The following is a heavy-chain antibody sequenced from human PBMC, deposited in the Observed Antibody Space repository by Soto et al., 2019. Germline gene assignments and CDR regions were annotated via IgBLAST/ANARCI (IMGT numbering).Heavy chain of an antibody. CDR3: AKDSMGDHYGMDV. V-gene: IGHV3-30*18. CDR1: GFTFSSFG. Sequence: GGSLRLSCAASGFTFSSFGMHWVRQAPGKGLEWVAVISFDGSNKYYADSVKGRFSISRDNSKKTLFLQMNSLRAEDTAVYYCAKDSMGDHYGMDVWGQGTTVTVSS. CDR2: ISFDGSNK. D-gene: IGHD1-26*01. J-gene: IGHJ6*02.